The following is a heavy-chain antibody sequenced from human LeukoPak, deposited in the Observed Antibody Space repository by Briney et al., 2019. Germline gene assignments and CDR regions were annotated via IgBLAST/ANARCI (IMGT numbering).Heavy chain of an antibody. CDR3: ARATDCSGGSCYPDY. CDR1: GFTFNNYW. J-gene: IGHJ4*02. Sequence: GGSLRLSCAASGFTFNNYWMHWVRQAPGKGLVWVSRINSDGSSTSYADSVKGRFTSARDNAKNTLYLQMNSLRADDTAVYYCARATDCSGGSCYPDYWGQGTLVTVSS. V-gene: IGHV3-74*01. CDR2: INSDGSST. D-gene: IGHD2-15*01.